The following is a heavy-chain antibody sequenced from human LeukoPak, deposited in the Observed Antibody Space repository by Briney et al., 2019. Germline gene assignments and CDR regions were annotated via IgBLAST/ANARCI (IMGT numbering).Heavy chain of an antibody. CDR1: GRSFSGYY. CDR2: INHSGST. J-gene: IGHJ4*02. D-gene: IGHD2-2*01. V-gene: IGHV4-34*01. Sequence: SETLSLTCAVYGRSFSGYYWSWIRQPPGKGLEWIGEINHSGSTNYNPSLKSRVTISVDTSKNQFSLKLSSVTAADTAVYYCARVGYCSSTSCSQDFDYWGQGTLVTVSS. CDR3: ARVGYCSSTSCSQDFDY.